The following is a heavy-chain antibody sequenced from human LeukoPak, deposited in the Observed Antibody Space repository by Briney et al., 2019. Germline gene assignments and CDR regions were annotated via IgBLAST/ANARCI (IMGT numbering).Heavy chain of an antibody. J-gene: IGHJ6*03. Sequence: ASVKVSCEASGYTFTSYYMHWVRQAPGQGLEWMGIINPSGGSTSYAQKFQGRVTMTGDMSTSTVYMELSSLRSEDTAVYYCASVNYGSGSSYMDVWGKGTTVTVSS. D-gene: IGHD3-10*01. CDR3: ASVNYGSGSSYMDV. CDR1: GYTFTSYY. V-gene: IGHV1-46*01. CDR2: INPSGGST.